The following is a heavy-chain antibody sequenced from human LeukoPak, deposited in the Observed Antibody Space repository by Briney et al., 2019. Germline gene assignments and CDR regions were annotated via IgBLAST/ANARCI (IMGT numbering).Heavy chain of an antibody. CDR1: GGSISSGGYY. CDR2: IYHSGST. V-gene: IGHV4-30-2*01. J-gene: IGHJ4*02. D-gene: IGHD1-26*01. CDR3: ARVGWGAQYYFDY. Sequence: SETLSLTCTVSGGSISSGGYYWSWIRQPPGKGLEWIGYIYHSGSTYYNPSLKSRVTISVDRSKNQFSLKLSSVTAADTAVYYCARVGWGAQYYFDYWGQGTLVTVSS.